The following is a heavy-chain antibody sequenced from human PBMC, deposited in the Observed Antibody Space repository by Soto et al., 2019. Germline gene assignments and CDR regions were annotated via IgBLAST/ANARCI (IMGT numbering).Heavy chain of an antibody. CDR3: ATGAYDFWSGYYRGFWFDP. V-gene: IGHV4-30-4*01. D-gene: IGHD3-3*01. CDR2: IYYSGST. CDR1: GGSISSGDYY. J-gene: IGHJ5*02. Sequence: PSETLSLTCTVSGGSISSGDYYWSWIRQPPGKGLEWIGYIYYSGSTYYNPSLKSRVTISVDTSKNRFSLKLSSVTAADTAVYYCATGAYDFWSGYYRGFWFDPWGQGTLVTVSS.